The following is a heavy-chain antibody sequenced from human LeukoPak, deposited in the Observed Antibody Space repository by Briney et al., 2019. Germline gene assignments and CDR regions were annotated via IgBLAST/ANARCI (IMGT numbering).Heavy chain of an antibody. J-gene: IGHJ5*02. CDR3: ANRGSVVTAMSGHWFDP. Sequence: GSLRLSCAASGFTFSSYSMNWVRQPPGKGLEWIGEINHSGSTNYNPSLKSRVTISVDTSKNQFSLKLSSVTAADTAVYYCANRGSVVTAMSGHWFDPWGQGTLVTVSS. CDR1: GFTFSSYS. CDR2: INHSGST. D-gene: IGHD2-21*02. V-gene: IGHV4-34*08.